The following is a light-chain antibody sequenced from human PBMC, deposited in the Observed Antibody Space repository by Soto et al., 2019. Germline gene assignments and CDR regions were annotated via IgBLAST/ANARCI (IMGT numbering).Light chain of an antibody. CDR2: DVS. Sequence: QSVLTQPASVSGSPGQSITISCTGTSSDVGGYNAVSWYQQHLGRAPKLMIYDVSNRPSGISNRFSGSKSGSTASLTISGLQAEDDADYYCSSYTRSGVYVFGAGTKVTV. J-gene: IGLJ1*01. CDR3: SSYTRSGVYV. CDR1: SSDVGGYNA. V-gene: IGLV2-14*01.